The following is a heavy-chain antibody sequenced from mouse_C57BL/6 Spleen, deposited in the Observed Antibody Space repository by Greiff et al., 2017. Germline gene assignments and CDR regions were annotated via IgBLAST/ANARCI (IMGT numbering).Heavy chain of an antibody. V-gene: IGHV1-80*01. Sequence: QVQLQQSGAELVKPGASVKISCKASGYAFSSYWMNWVKQRPGKGLEWIGQIYPGDGDTNYNGKFKGKATLTADKSSSTAYMQLSSLTSEDSAVYFCARWNYSYYAMDYWGKGTSVTVSS. CDR1: GYAFSSYW. D-gene: IGHD2-1*01. J-gene: IGHJ4*01. CDR3: ARWNYSYYAMDY. CDR2: IYPGDGDT.